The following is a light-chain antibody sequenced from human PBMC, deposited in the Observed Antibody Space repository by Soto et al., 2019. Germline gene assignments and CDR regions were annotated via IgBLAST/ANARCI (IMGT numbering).Light chain of an antibody. J-gene: IGLJ1*01. Sequence: QSVLTQPPSASGSPGQSVTISCSGPRSDVGGYNYVSWYQQYPGKVPKLMVYEVNKRPSGVPDRFSGSKSGNTASLTVSGLQAEDEADYYCTSYAGGNNVFGTGTKVTVL. CDR3: TSYAGGNNV. CDR1: RSDVGGYNY. CDR2: EVN. V-gene: IGLV2-8*01.